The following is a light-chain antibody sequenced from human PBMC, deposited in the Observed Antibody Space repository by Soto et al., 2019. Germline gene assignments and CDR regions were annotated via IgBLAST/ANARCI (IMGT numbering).Light chain of an antibody. CDR2: KAS. J-gene: IGKJ1*01. V-gene: IGKV1-5*03. CDR3: QHYHSYPWT. CDR1: HSVNSW. Sequence: DIQLTQSPSTLSASVGDRVTITCRASHSVNSWLAWFQQKPGKAPKLLIYKASTLESGVPSRFSGSGSGTEFTLTISSLQPDDFGTYYCQHYHSYPWTFGQGTKVDIK.